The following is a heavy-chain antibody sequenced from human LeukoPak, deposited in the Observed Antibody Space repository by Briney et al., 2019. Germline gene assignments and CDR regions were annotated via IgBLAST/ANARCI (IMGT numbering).Heavy chain of an antibody. CDR2: TRNKANSYTT. CDR1: GFTLSDHY. J-gene: IGHJ4*02. D-gene: IGHD4-23*01. V-gene: IGHV3-72*01. Sequence: PGGSLRLSCAASGFTLSDHYMDWVRQAPGKGLEWIGRTRNKANSYTTEYAASVKGRFTISRDDSKNSLYLQMNSLKTEDTAVYYCARTISGGIDRLDYWGQGTLVTVSS. CDR3: ARTISGGIDRLDY.